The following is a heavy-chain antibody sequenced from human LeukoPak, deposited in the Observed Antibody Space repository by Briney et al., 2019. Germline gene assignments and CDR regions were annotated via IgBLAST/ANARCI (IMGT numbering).Heavy chain of an antibody. Sequence: GGSLRLSCAASGFAVSSNYMSWVRQAPGKGLEWVSVIYSGGSTYYADSVKGRFTISRDNAKNSLYLQMNSLRAEDTAVYYCAELGITMIGGVWGKGTTVTISS. CDR2: IYSGGST. V-gene: IGHV3-66*01. J-gene: IGHJ6*04. CDR3: AELGITMIGGV. D-gene: IGHD3-10*02. CDR1: GFAVSSNY.